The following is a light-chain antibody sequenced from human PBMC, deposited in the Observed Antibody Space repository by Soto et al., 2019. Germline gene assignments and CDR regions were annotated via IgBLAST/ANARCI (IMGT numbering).Light chain of an antibody. Sequence: DIVLTQSPGTLSFSPGERATLSCTPSQSVSSSLGWYQQKPGRAPRLLIYGASNRTPGSPDSISGSGSGTDLTLTIISLQPEDYVVYYYQQYDKTFSTTFGQGTKVEIK. CDR3: QQYDKTFSTT. J-gene: IGKJ1*01. V-gene: IGKV3-20*01. CDR1: QSVSSS. CDR2: GAS.